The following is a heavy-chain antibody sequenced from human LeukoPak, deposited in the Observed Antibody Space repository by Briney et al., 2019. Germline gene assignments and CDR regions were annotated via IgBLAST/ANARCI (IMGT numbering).Heavy chain of an antibody. D-gene: IGHD4-11*01. V-gene: IGHV1-2*02. J-gene: IGHJ4*02. CDR3: ARDAIVRDYSNSDY. Sequence: ASVKVSCKASGYTFTGYYMHWVRQAPGQGLEWMGWNNPNSGGTNYAQKFQGRVTMTRDTSISTAYMELSRLTSDDTAVYYCARDAIVRDYSNSDYWGQGTLVTVSS. CDR1: GYTFTGYY. CDR2: NNPNSGGT.